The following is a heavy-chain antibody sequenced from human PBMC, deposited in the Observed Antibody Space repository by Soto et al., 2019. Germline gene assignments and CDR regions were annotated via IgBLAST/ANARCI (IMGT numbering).Heavy chain of an antibody. J-gene: IGHJ4*02. CDR3: AKVGGVGSMKVFFDS. CDR2: IYHSGTT. D-gene: IGHD3-16*01. Sequence: QVHLQESGPGLVEPSGTLSLTCSVSGASIGPPDWWSWVRQSPGKGLEWLGDIYHSGTTNFNPSLKSRLTMSVDKSTNQFSLKLTSVTAADTAVYYCAKVGGVGSMKVFFDSWGQGILVTVTS. V-gene: IGHV4-4*02. CDR1: GASIGPPDW.